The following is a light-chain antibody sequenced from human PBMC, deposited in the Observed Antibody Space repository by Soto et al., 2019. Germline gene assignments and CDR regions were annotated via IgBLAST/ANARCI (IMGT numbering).Light chain of an antibody. V-gene: IGKV3-15*01. J-gene: IGKJ4*01. CDR3: QQYGSSPLT. Sequence: EVVMTQSPATLSVSPGERATLSCRASQSISNNLAWYQQKPGQAPRLLIFGASTRATGVPARFSGSGSGTEFILTISRLEPEDFAVYYCQQYGSSPLTFGGGTKVEIK. CDR2: GAS. CDR1: QSISNN.